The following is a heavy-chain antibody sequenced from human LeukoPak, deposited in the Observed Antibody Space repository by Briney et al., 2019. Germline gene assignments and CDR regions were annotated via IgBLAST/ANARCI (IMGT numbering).Heavy chain of an antibody. CDR3: ARVDGFP. Sequence: ASVKVSCKASGYTFTSYYMHWVRQAPGQGLEWMGRINPYNGGTNFAQKFQGRVTMTRDTSISTAYMELSRLRSDDTAVYYCARVDGFPWGQGHPGHRLL. CDR2: INPYNGGT. V-gene: IGHV1-2*06. J-gene: IGHJ1*01. CDR1: GYTFTSYY. D-gene: IGHD5-24*01.